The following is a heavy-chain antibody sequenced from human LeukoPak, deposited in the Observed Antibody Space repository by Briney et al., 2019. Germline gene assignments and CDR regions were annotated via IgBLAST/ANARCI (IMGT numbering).Heavy chain of an antibody. Sequence: GGSLRLSCAASGFTFSSYEMNWVRQAPGKGLEWVSYISSSGSTIYYADSVKGRFTISRDNAKNSLYLQMNSLRAEDTAVYYCAREGTNYYGSGSSIDYWGQGTLVTVSS. CDR2: ISSSGSTI. D-gene: IGHD3-10*01. V-gene: IGHV3-48*03. J-gene: IGHJ4*02. CDR1: GFTFSSYE. CDR3: AREGTNYYGSGSSIDY.